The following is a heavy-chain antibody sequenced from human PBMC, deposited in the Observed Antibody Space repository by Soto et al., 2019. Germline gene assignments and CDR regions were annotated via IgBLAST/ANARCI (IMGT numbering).Heavy chain of an antibody. J-gene: IGHJ4*02. D-gene: IGHD5-18*01. Sequence: ESLKISCKGWEYSFSDYWITWVRQMPGKGLEWMGRIDPSASYTTYSPSFQGHVSISVDKSISIAYLQWSGLRASDTAMYYCARRDGYSNGLDFDYWGQATLVTVSS. CDR3: ARRDGYSNGLDFDY. V-gene: IGHV5-10-1*01. CDR1: EYSFSDYW. CDR2: IDPSASYT.